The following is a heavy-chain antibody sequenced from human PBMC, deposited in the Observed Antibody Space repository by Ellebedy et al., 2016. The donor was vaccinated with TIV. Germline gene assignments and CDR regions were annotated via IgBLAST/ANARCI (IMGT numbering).Heavy chain of an antibody. CDR3: VRSGHSDGYFDY. CDR1: GFTVSTNY. Sequence: PGGSLRLSCAASGFTVSTNYMSWVRQAPGKGLEWVSVLYSDDKTYYADPVKGRFTFSRDNSRNTVSLQMSGLIAEDTAIYYCVRSGHSDGYFDYWGQGTLVTVSS. J-gene: IGHJ4*02. D-gene: IGHD3-10*01. V-gene: IGHV3-53*01. CDR2: LYSDDKT.